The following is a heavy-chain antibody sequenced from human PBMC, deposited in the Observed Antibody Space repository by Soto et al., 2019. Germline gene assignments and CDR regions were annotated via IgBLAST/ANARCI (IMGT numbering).Heavy chain of an antibody. Sequence: GGSLRLSCAASGFTFSSYSMNWVRQAPGKGLEWVSYISSSSSTIYYADSVKGRFTISRDNAKNSLYLQMNSLRAEDTAVYYCARGGGRIVVVPAATDENWFDPWGQGTLVTVSS. CDR2: ISSSSSTI. D-gene: IGHD2-2*01. V-gene: IGHV3-48*01. J-gene: IGHJ5*02. CDR1: GFTFSSYS. CDR3: ARGGGRIVVVPAATDENWFDP.